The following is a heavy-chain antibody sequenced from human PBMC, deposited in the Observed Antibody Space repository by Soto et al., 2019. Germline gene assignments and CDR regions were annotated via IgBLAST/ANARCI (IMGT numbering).Heavy chain of an antibody. D-gene: IGHD3-3*01. CDR1: GGSISSSSYY. J-gene: IGHJ5*02. V-gene: IGHV4-39*01. Sequence: LSLTCTVSGGSISSSSYYWGWIRQPPGKGLEWIGSIYYSGSTYYNPSLKSRVTISVDTSKNQFSLKLSSVTAADTAVYYCARLVAVLRFLEWLLGNWFGPWGQGTLVTVSS. CDR3: ARLVAVLRFLEWLLGNWFGP. CDR2: IYYSGST.